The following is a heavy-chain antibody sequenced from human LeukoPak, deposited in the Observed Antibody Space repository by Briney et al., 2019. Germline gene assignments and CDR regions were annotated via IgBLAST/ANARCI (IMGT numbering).Heavy chain of an antibody. J-gene: IGHJ3*02. D-gene: IGHD6-6*01. CDR3: ASEPYSSSSLHGGAFDI. Sequence: SQTLSLTCTVSGGSISSGGYYWSWIRQHPGKGLEWIGYIYYSGSTYYNPSLKSRVTISVDTSKNQFSLKLSSVTAADTAVYYCASEPYSSSSLHGGAFDIWGQGTMVTVSS. CDR1: GGSISSGGYY. V-gene: IGHV4-31*03. CDR2: IYYSGST.